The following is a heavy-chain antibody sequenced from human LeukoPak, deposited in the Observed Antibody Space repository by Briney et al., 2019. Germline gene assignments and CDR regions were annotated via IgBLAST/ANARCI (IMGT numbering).Heavy chain of an antibody. J-gene: IGHJ4*02. CDR1: GFTFHRYA. Sequence: GSLRLSCPSSGFTFHRYAMHRVRQAPGKGLERVAVISYDGSNKYYADPVKGRFTIYRDNSQNTLYLHMSSLRAEDTAGYYCAGETSGYLDYWGQGTLVTVSS. CDR2: ISYDGSNK. CDR3: AGETSGYLDY. V-gene: IGHV3-30*15. D-gene: IGHD3-22*01.